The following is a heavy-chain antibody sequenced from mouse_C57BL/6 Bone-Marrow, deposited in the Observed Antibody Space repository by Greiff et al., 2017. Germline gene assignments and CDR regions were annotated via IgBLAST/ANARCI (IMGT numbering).Heavy chain of an antibody. CDR2: INPGSGGT. J-gene: IGHJ2*01. V-gene: IGHV1-54*01. CDR3: ARGGYYPYYFDY. D-gene: IGHD2-3*01. CDR1: GYAFTNYL. Sequence: QVQLKESGAELVRPGTSVKVSCKASGYAFTNYLIEWVKQRPGQGLEWIGVINPGSGGTNYNEKFKGKATLTADKSSSTAYMQLSSLTSEDSAVYCCARGGYYPYYFDYWGQGTTLTGSS.